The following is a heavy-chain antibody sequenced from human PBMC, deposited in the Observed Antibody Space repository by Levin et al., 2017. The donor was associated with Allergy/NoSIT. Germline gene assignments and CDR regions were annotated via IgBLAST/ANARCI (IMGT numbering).Heavy chain of an antibody. CDR1: GYTFTSYA. CDR2: INTNTGNP. Sequence: GESLKISCKASGYTFTSYAMNWVRQAPGQGLEWMGWINTNTGNPTYAQGFTGRFVFSLDTSVSTAYLQISSLKAEDTAVYYCARDNYRDGDYEGISVYWGQGTLVTVSS. D-gene: IGHD4-17*01. J-gene: IGHJ4*01. CDR3: ARDNYRDGDYEGISVY. V-gene: IGHV7-4-1*02.